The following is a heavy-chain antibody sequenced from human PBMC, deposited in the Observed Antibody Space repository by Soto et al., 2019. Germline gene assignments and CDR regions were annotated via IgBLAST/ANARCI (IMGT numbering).Heavy chain of an antibody. D-gene: IGHD1-26*01. V-gene: IGHV3-30*03. CDR3: ALVGATVVAFDI. Sequence: PGGSLRLSCAASGFSFSSYSMYWVRPAPGKGLEWVAVISYDGSNKYYADSVKGRFTISRDNSKNTLYLQMNSLRAEDTAVYYCALVGATVVAFDIWGQETMVTVSS. CDR2: ISYDGSNK. J-gene: IGHJ3*02. CDR1: GFSFSSYS.